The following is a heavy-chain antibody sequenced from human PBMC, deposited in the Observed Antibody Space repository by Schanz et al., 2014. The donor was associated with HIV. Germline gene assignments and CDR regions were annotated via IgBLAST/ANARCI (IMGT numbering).Heavy chain of an antibody. J-gene: IGHJ6*02. Sequence: QVQLVESGGGLVKPGGSLRLSCAASGFTFSDYYMSWIRQAPGKGLEWVSYFSGSGNTIYYADSVKGRFTISRDNAKNSLSLQMNSLRAEDTAVYYCARPDYDFWVDVWGQGTTVTVSS. CDR2: FSGSGNTI. D-gene: IGHD3-3*01. CDR3: ARPDYDFWVDV. CDR1: GFTFSDYY. V-gene: IGHV3-11*01.